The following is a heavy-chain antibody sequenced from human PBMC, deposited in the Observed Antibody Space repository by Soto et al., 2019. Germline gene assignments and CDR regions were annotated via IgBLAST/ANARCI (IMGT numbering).Heavy chain of an antibody. CDR2: ISYDGSNK. CDR1: GFTFSSYG. V-gene: IGHV3-30*18. Sequence: GGSLRLSCAASGFTFSSYGMHWVRQAPGKGLEWVAVISYDGSNKYYADSVKGRFTISRDNSKNTLYLQMNSLRAEDTAVYYCAKDLEEKVAATPPWFDPWCQGT. J-gene: IGHJ5*02. CDR3: AKDLEEKVAATPPWFDP. D-gene: IGHD2-15*01.